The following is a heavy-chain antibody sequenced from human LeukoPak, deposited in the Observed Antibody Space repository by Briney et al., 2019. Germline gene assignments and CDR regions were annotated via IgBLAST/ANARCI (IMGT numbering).Heavy chain of an antibody. CDR2: IYYSGST. Sequence: KPSETLSLTCTVSGGSISSGDYYWSWIRQPPGKGLEWIGYIYYSGSTYYNPSLKSRVTISVATSKNQFSLKLSSVTAADTAVYYCARGPAATPYAAFAIWGRGTMVTVSS. J-gene: IGHJ3*02. D-gene: IGHD2-15*01. V-gene: IGHV4-30-4*01. CDR3: ARGPAATPYAAFAI. CDR1: GGSISSGDYY.